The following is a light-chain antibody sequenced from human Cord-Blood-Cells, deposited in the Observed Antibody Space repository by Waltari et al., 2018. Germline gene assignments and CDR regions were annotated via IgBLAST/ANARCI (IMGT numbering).Light chain of an antibody. Sequence: QSALTQPASVSGSPGQSITISCTGTSSDVGGYNYVSWYQQHPGKAPKLMIYDVSNRPSGVSNSFSGSQSCNTPALTISGLQAEDEADYSCSSYTSSSTLVVFGGGTKLTVL. V-gene: IGLV2-14*01. CDR3: SSYTSSSTLVV. CDR1: SSDVGGYNY. J-gene: IGLJ2*01. CDR2: DVS.